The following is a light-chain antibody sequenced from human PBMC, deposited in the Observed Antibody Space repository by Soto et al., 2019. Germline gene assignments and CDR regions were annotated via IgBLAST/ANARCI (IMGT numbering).Light chain of an antibody. J-gene: IGKJ1*01. CDR3: QQYHSYSGT. CDR2: KAS. Sequence: DIQMTQSPATLSAYVGDRVTITCRASQSINNWLAWYQQKPGKAPKVLIYKASSLQSGVPSRFSGSGSGTDFTLTISSLQPDDFATYYCQQYHSYSGTFGQGTTVEI. V-gene: IGKV1-5*03. CDR1: QSINNW.